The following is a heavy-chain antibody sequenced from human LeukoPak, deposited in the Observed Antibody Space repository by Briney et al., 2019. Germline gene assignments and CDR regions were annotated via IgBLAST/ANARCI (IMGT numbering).Heavy chain of an antibody. D-gene: IGHD6-19*01. Sequence: ASVKVSCKASGYTFTSYDISWVRQATGQGLEWMGWMNPNSGNTGYGQKFQDRLTLTRSISINTAYMELSSLRSEDTAVYYCARTVAGGVPDYWGQGTLVTVSS. J-gene: IGHJ4*02. V-gene: IGHV1-8*02. CDR3: ARTVAGGVPDY. CDR1: GYTFTSYD. CDR2: MNPNSGNT.